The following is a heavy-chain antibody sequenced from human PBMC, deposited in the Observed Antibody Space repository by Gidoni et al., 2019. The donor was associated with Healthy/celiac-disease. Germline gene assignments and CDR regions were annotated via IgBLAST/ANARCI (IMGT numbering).Heavy chain of an antibody. CDR1: GFTFSSYG. CDR3: ARDLDYYGSGQLDY. D-gene: IGHD3-10*01. J-gene: IGHJ4*02. V-gene: IGHV3-33*01. CDR2: IWYDGSNK. Sequence: QVQLVESGGGVVQPGRSLRLSCAASGFTFSSYGMHWVRQAPGKGLEWVAVIWYDGSNKYYADSVKGRFTISRDNSKNTLYLQMNSLRAEDTAVYYCARDLDYYGSGQLDYWGQGTLVTVSS.